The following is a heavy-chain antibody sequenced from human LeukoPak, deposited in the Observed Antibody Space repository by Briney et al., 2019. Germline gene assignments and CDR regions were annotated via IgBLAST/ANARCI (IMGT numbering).Heavy chain of an antibody. CDR1: GYTFTNYW. CDR3: ARHAGYCTGGKCYSFYYFDY. Sequence: GESLKISCKASGYTFTNYWIGWVRHTPGKGLEWMGIIHPGDSDTRYRTSFQGQVTMSADESTSTAYLHWTSLKASDTAIYYCARHAGYCTGGKCYSFYYFDYWGQGTLVTVSS. J-gene: IGHJ4*02. D-gene: IGHD2-15*01. V-gene: IGHV5-51*01. CDR2: IHPGDSDT.